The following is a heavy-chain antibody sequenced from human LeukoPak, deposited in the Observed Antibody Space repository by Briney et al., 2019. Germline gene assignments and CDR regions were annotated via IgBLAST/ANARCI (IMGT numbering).Heavy chain of an antibody. CDR3: ARGSGTAVAEGFAY. CDR1: GFTFSSYA. CDR2: ISYDGSNK. D-gene: IGHD6-19*01. V-gene: IGHV3-30-3*01. Sequence: GRSLRLSCAASGFTFSSYAMHWVRQAPGKGLEWVAVISYDGSNKYYADSVKGRFTISRDNSKNTLYLQMNSLRADDTAIYYCARGSGTAVAEGFAYWGQGTLVTVSS. J-gene: IGHJ4*02.